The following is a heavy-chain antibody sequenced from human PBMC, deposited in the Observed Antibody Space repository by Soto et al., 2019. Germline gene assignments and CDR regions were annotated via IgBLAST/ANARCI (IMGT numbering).Heavy chain of an antibody. J-gene: IGHJ4*02. Sequence: PEETLSLTCDVYGGSFSDYIWTWIRQTPGKGLQWIGQINHSGSANYNTSLKSRVTISVHTSSSQFSLELSSVTAADTAVYYCARGLISGSHYSGGWYYFDSWGQGTQVTVSS. D-gene: IGHD1-26*01. CDR3: ARGLISGSHYSGGWYYFDS. CDR2: INHSGSA. CDR1: GGSFSDYI. V-gene: IGHV4-34*01.